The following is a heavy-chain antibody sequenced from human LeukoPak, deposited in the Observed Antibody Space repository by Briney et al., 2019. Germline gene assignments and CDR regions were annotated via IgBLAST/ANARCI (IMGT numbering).Heavy chain of an antibody. CDR1: GFTFSSSS. D-gene: IGHD6-19*01. V-gene: IGHV3-21*01. CDR3: ARRTVAGTPFAGAAFDI. CDR2: ISSSSSYI. Sequence: PGGSLRLSCAASGFTFSSSSMNWVRQAPGKGLEWVSSISSSSSYIYYADSVKGRFTISRDNAKNSLYLQMNSLRAEDTAVYYCARRTVAGTPFAGAAFDIWGQGTMVTVSS. J-gene: IGHJ3*02.